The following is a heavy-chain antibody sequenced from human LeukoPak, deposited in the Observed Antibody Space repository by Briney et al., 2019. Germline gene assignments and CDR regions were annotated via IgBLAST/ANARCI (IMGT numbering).Heavy chain of an antibody. J-gene: IGHJ6*02. Sequence: PSETLSLTCTVSGGSVSSGDYYWSWIRQHPGKGLQWIGHIFYSGNTHYNPSLKSRLNISIGTSKNQFSLRLSSVAAADTAVYYCARAGVTMIRGVITEYRGDVWGQGTTVTVSS. V-gene: IGHV4-31*03. CDR2: IFYSGNT. CDR1: GGSVSSGDYY. D-gene: IGHD3-10*01. CDR3: ARAGVTMIRGVITEYRGDV.